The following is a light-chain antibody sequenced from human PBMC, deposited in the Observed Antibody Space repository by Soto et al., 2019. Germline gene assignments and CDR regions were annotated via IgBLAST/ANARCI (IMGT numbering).Light chain of an antibody. CDR2: DNT. CDR3: QSYDSSLRGLV. J-gene: IGLJ3*02. Sequence: QSVLTQPPSVSGAPGQSVTISCTGSSSNIGAGYDVHWYRQLPGTAPKLLIYDNTNRPSGVPDRFSGSKSGTSVSLAITGLQADDEADYYCQSYDSSLRGLVFGGGTQLTVL. CDR1: SSNIGAGYD. V-gene: IGLV1-40*01.